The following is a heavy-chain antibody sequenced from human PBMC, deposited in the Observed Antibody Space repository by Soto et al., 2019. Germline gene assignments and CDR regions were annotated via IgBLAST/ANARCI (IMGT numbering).Heavy chain of an antibody. CDR3: SADRPDIGVGWWV. Sequence: SVKVSCKASGSGFISSGIQWVRQAHEQRLEWIGWIVVASGQTNYAQNFRGRVAITRDTSTATAYIELTGLTSEDTAVYFCSADRPDIGVGWWVWGQGTTVTVSS. V-gene: IGHV1-58*02. J-gene: IGHJ6*02. CDR1: GSGFISSG. CDR2: IVVASGQT. D-gene: IGHD2-15*01.